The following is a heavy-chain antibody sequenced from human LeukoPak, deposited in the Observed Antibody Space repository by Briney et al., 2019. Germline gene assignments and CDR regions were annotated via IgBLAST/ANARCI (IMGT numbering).Heavy chain of an antibody. Sequence: GGSLRLSCAASGFTFSSYSMNWVRQAPGKGLEWVSVIYSGGSTYYADSVKGRFTISRDNSKNTLYLQMNSLRAEDTAVYYCARLSAYYYGSYFYYYMDVWGKGTTVTVYS. CDR3: ARLSAYYYGSYFYYYMDV. CDR2: IYSGGST. V-gene: IGHV3-66*04. J-gene: IGHJ6*03. D-gene: IGHD3-10*01. CDR1: GFTFSSYS.